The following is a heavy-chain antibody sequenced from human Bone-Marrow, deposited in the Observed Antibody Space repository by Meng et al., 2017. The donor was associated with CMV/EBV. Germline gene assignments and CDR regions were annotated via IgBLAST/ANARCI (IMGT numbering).Heavy chain of an antibody. CDR1: GGTFSSYA. Sequence: KASGGTFSSYAISWVRQAPGQGLEWMGGIIPIFGTANYAQKFQGRVTITADESRSTAYMELSSLRSEDTAVYYCARDSVAPWGWFDPWGQGTLVTVSS. D-gene: IGHD6-19*01. J-gene: IGHJ5*02. V-gene: IGHV1-69*01. CDR3: ARDSVAPWGWFDP. CDR2: IIPIFGTA.